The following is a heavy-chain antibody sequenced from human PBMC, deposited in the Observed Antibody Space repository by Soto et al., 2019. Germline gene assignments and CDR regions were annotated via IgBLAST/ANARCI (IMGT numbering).Heavy chain of an antibody. CDR2: IYYSGST. Sequence: QVQLQESGPGLVKPSQTLSLTCTVSGGSISSGDYYWSWICQPPGKGLEWIGYIYYSGSTYYNPSLKSRVTISVDTSKNQFSLKLSSVTAADTAVYYCARERGDYDFWSGYQDYWGQGTLVTVSS. J-gene: IGHJ4*02. V-gene: IGHV4-30-4*01. CDR3: ARERGDYDFWSGYQDY. CDR1: GGSISSGDYY. D-gene: IGHD3-3*01.